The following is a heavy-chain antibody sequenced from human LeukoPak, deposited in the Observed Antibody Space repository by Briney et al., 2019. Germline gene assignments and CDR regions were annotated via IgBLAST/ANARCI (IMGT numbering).Heavy chain of an antibody. J-gene: IGHJ4*02. CDR1: GFTFSTYW. V-gene: IGHV3-7*01. CDR2: IKQDGSEK. D-gene: IGHD2-15*01. CDR3: ARGRYCSGGSCYGALGYYFEY. Sequence: GGSLRLSCAASGFTFSTYWMSWVRQTPGKGLEWVANIKQDGSEKYNVDSVKGRFTISRDNAKNSLYLQMNSLRAEDTAVYYCARGRYCSGGSCYGALGYYFEYWGQGTLGTVSA.